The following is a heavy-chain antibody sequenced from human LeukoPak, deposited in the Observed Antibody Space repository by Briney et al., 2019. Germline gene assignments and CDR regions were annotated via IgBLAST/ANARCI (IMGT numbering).Heavy chain of an antibody. CDR2: INPNSGGT. CDR3: ATRSLWFGESAVFDY. J-gene: IGHJ4*02. CDR1: GYTFTGYY. V-gene: IGHV1-2*02. Sequence: ASVKVSCKASGYTFTGYYMHWVRQAPGQGLEWMGWINPNSGGTNYAQKFQGRVTMTEDTSTDTAYMELSSLRSEDTAVYYCATRSLWFGESAVFDYWGQGTLVTVSS. D-gene: IGHD3-10*01.